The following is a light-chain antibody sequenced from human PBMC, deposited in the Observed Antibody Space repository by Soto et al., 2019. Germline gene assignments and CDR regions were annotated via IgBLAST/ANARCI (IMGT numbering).Light chain of an antibody. CDR3: QQYGSSPPEFT. J-gene: IGKJ3*01. CDR2: GAS. CDR1: QSVSSSY. Sequence: EIVLTQSPGTLSLSPGERATLSCRASQSVSSSYLAWYQQRPGQAPRLLIFGASYRATSIPDRFSGSGSGTPFTLPISRPEPEDFAVYHCQQYGSSPPEFTFRPGTKVDI. V-gene: IGKV3-20*01.